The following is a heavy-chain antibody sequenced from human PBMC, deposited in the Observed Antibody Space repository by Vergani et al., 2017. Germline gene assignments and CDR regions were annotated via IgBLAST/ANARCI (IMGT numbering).Heavy chain of an antibody. Sequence: QVQLQESGPGLVRPSETLSLTCTVSAYSISSGFFWGWIRQPPGKGREWIGSMDYNGPAYYSPSLKRRVTISVATPKNHFSLKLSSVTAADTAVYYCVRDKTYYDTLIGYAGYYFDSWGQGALVTVS. CDR3: VRDKTYYDTLIGYAGYYFDS. CDR1: AYSISSGFF. CDR2: MDYNGPA. D-gene: IGHD3-9*01. J-gene: IGHJ4*02. V-gene: IGHV4-38-2*02.